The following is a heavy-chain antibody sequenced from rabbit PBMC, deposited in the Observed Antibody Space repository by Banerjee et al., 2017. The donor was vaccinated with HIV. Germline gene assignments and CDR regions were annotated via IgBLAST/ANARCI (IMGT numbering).Heavy chain of an antibody. CDR3: ARDVGGGSYYFKL. Sequence: QEQLVESGGGLVQPGGSLTLSCKASGFDFSSYGVSWVRQAPGRGLEWIGYIDPVFGSTYYASWVNGRFTISKTSSTTVTLQLNSLTAADTATYFCARDVGGGSYYFKLWGQGTLVTVS. J-gene: IGHJ4*01. CDR1: GFDFSSYG. D-gene: IGHD8-1*01. V-gene: IGHV1S39*01. CDR2: IDPVFGST.